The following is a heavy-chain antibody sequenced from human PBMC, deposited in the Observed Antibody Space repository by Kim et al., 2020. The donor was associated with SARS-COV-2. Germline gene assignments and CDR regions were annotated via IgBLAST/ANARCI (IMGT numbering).Heavy chain of an antibody. J-gene: IGHJ4*02. Sequence: GGSLRLSCAASGFTFKNYCIHWVRQAPGKGLEWMGIISFDGRAYYADSVKSRFTISRDTSKNTVSLHMDSLRTEDTSVYYCTKHFRVQSRGATSFAVWGQGTQVSVSS. D-gene: IGHD1-1*01. CDR1: GFTFKNYC. V-gene: IGHV3-30*18. CDR2: ISFDGRA. CDR3: TKHFRVQSRGATSFAV.